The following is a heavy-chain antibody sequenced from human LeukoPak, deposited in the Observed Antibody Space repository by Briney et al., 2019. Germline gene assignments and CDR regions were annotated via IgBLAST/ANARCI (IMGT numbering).Heavy chain of an antibody. V-gene: IGHV3-21*01. CDR3: ATSGGFVLPNAITGNWYMDV. J-gene: IGHJ6*03. CDR2: ITSAGGYK. D-gene: IGHD2-2*01. Sequence: PGGSLRLSCGASGFTFSDYSMNWVRQALGKGLAWVASITSAGGYKYYADSVKGRFTISRDNAQNSLFLQMNSLRAEDTAVYFCATSGGFVLPNAITGNWYMDVWGRGTSVTVSS. CDR1: GFTFSDYS.